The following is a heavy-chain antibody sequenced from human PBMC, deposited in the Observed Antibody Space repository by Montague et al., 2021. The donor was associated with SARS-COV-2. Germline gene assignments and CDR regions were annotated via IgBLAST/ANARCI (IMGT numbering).Heavy chain of an antibody. CDR3: ARLWDTVYYYYGMDV. CDR1: GGSISSSRYY. CDR2: LHYSWST. J-gene: IGHJ6*02. Sequence: SETLSLTCAVSGGSISSSRYYWGWIRQPPGKGLEWIGSLHYSWSTYYNPSLKSRVSISVDTSKNQFSLKLSSVTAADTAVYYCARLWDTVYYYYGMDVWGQGTTVTVPS. D-gene: IGHD1-26*01. V-gene: IGHV4-39*01.